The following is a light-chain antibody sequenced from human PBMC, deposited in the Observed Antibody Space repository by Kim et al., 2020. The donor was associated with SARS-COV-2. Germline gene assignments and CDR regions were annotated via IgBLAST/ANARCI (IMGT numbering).Light chain of an antibody. V-gene: IGKV3-11*01. Sequence: EIVLTQSPATLSLSPGERATLSCRASQSVSSYLAWYQQKPGQAPRLLIYDASNRATVIPARFSGSGSGTDFTLTISSLEPEDFAVYYCQQRSNWPLLTFGVGTKLEI. CDR2: DAS. J-gene: IGKJ4*01. CDR1: QSVSSY. CDR3: QQRSNWPLLT.